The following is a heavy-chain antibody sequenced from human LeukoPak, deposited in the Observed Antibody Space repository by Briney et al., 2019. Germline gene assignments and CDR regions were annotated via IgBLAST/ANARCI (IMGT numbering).Heavy chain of an antibody. V-gene: IGHV4-34*01. CDR3: ARGPLFWESVTMVRGVITGARHFDY. CDR1: GGSFSGYY. CDR2: INHSGST. D-gene: IGHD3-10*01. Sequence: PSETLSLTCAVYGGSFSGYYWSWIRQPPGNGLEWIGEINHSGSTNYNPSLKSRVTISVDTSKNQFSLKLSSVTAADTAVYYCARGPLFWESVTMVRGVITGARHFDYWGQGTLVTVSS. J-gene: IGHJ4*02.